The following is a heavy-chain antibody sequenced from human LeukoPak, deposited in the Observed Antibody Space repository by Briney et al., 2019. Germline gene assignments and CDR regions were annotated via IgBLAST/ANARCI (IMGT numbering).Heavy chain of an antibody. CDR3: ARSSGYYTQPYDY. CDR2: ISGSGGST. D-gene: IGHD3-22*01. CDR1: GFTFSSYA. J-gene: IGHJ4*02. Sequence: GGSLRLSCAASGFTFSSYAMSWVRQAPGKGLEWVSAISGSGGSTYYADSVKGRFTISRDNSKNTLYLQMNSLRAEDTAVYYCARSSGYYTQPYDYWGQGTLVTVSS. V-gene: IGHV3-23*01.